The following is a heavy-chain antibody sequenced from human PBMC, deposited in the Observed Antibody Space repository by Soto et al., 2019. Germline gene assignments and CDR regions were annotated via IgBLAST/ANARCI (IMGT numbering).Heavy chain of an antibody. CDR2: THHSGST. V-gene: IGHV4-4*02. CDR1: GGSISSNW. Sequence: QVQLQESGPGLVKPSGTLSLTCAVSGGSISSNWWSWVRQPPGKGLEWVGETHHSGSTLYSPSLKSRVTISVAKSNHQFSLRMNSMTAADTAIYYCASSPSRSGGGVVWGQGTLVTVAS. CDR3: ASSPSRSGGGVV. J-gene: IGHJ4*02. D-gene: IGHD3-16*01.